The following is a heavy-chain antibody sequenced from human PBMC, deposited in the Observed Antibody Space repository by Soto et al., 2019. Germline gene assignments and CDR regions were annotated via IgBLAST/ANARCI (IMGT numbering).Heavy chain of an antibody. CDR3: AGYSGYDLVSNIWYYYYGMDV. V-gene: IGHV3-30*03. D-gene: IGHD5-12*01. Sequence: PGGSVRLSCAASGFTFNRNAMHWVRQAPGKGLEWVALISYDGSNKFYADSVRGRFTISRDNSKNTVYLQINSLRGEDTAVYYCAGYSGYDLVSNIWYYYYGMDVWGQGTTATAS. CDR1: GFTFNRNA. J-gene: IGHJ6*02. CDR2: ISYDGSNK.